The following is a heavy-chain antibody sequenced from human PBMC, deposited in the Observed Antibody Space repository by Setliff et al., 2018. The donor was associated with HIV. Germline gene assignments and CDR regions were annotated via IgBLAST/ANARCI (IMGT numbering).Heavy chain of an antibody. Sequence: VGSLRLSCAASGFTFSSYSMNWVRQAPGKGLEWVSSISSSSSYIYYADSVKGRFTISRDNAKNSLYLQMNSLRAEDTAVYYCARDEGEAPFDPWGQGTQVTVSS. V-gene: IGHV3-21*01. J-gene: IGHJ5*02. CDR1: GFTFSSYS. CDR2: ISSSSSYI. CDR3: ARDEGEAPFDP. D-gene: IGHD3-10*01.